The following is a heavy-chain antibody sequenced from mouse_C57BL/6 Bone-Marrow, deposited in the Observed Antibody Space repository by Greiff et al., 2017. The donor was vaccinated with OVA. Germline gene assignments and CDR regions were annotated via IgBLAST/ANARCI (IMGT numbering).Heavy chain of an antibody. Sequence: EVKLMEPGGGLVKPGGSLKLSCAASGFTFSDSGMHWVRQAPEKGLEWVAYISSGSSTIYYADTVKGRFTISRDTAKNTLFLQMTSLRSEDTAMYYCAKGYDYPAMDYWGQGTSVTVSS. J-gene: IGHJ4*01. CDR1: GFTFSDSG. V-gene: IGHV5-17*01. CDR2: ISSGSSTI. CDR3: AKGYDYPAMDY.